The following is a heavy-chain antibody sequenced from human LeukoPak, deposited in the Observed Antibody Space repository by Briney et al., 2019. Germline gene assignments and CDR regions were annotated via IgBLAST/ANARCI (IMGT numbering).Heavy chain of an antibody. J-gene: IGHJ3*02. CDR2: VYYSGST. CDR1: GGSISSSSLY. V-gene: IGHV4-39*01. D-gene: IGHD2-2*01. Sequence: SETLSLTCTVSGGSISSSSLYWDWIRQPPGKGLEWIGTVYYSGSTYYNPSLKSLVTISVDTSKNQFSLRLSSVTAADTALYYCARNASSLGAGAFDIWGQGTMVTVSS. CDR3: ARNASSLGAGAFDI.